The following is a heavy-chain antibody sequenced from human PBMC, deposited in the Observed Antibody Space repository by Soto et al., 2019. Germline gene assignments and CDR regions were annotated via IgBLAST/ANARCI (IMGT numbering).Heavy chain of an antibody. V-gene: IGHV3-74*01. J-gene: IGHJ6*03. CDR1: GVGFSSYC. D-gene: IGHD3-10*01. Sequence: GGSLRLSFADSGVGFSSYCLHGVRQAPGKGLVWVSRINSDGSSTSYADSAKGRFTISRDNAKNTLYLQMNSLRAEDTAVYYCARVPIGAYGSGIFVSGYMDVWGKGTTVTVSS. CDR2: INSDGSST. CDR3: ARVPIGAYGSGIFVSGYMDV.